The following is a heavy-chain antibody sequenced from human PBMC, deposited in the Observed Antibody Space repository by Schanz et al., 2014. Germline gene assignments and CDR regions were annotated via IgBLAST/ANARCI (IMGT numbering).Heavy chain of an antibody. J-gene: IGHJ4*02. CDR3: ARWFLIRGVILDS. CDR2: VSRSTPDI. CDR1: GFTFSSYS. D-gene: IGHD3-10*01. V-gene: IGHV3-48*01. Sequence: EVQLVESGGGLVQPGGSLRLSCTASGFTFSSYSMNWVRQAPGKGLEWVSYVSRSTPDIYYADSVKGRFTISRDNSRDTVYLQMNSLRADDTAMYYCARWFLIRGVILDSWGQGTLVTVSS.